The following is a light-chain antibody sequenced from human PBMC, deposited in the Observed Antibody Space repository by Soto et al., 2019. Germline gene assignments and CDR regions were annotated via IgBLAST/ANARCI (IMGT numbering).Light chain of an antibody. Sequence: QSVLTQPPSVSGAPGQRVTISCTGNSSNIGAGYDVHWYQQLPGTSPKLLIYGNDNRPSGVPDRFSGSNSGTSGSLAITGLQAEAEADYYCQSYDSRLSGSVFGGGTKLTVL. CDR3: QSYDSRLSGSV. CDR1: SSNIGAGYD. V-gene: IGLV1-40*01. CDR2: GND. J-gene: IGLJ3*02.